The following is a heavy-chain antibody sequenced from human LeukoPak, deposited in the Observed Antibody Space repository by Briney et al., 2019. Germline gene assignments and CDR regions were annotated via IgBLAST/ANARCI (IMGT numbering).Heavy chain of an antibody. J-gene: IGHJ4*02. Sequence: SETLSLTCTVSGGSTSSYYWSWIRQPPGKGLEWIGRIYTSGSTNYNPSLKSRVTISVDTSKNQFSLKLSSVTAADTAVYYCARDLRIAAAGNIGYFDYWGQGTLVTVSS. CDR1: GGSTSSYY. CDR3: ARDLRIAAAGNIGYFDY. CDR2: IYTSGST. D-gene: IGHD6-13*01. V-gene: IGHV4-4*08.